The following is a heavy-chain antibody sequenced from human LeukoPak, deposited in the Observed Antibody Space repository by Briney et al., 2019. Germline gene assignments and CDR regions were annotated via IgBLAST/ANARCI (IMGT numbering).Heavy chain of an antibody. CDR2: IKQDGSER. V-gene: IGHV3-7*01. CDR3: ARVGYNQYYFYGMDV. Sequence: GGSLGLSCADSGLTFSSYWMSWVRQAPGKGLEWVANIKQDGSERYYADSVKGRFTISRDNANNSLYLQMNSLRAEDTAVYYCARVGYNQYYFYGMDVWGQGTTVTVSS. D-gene: IGHD5-24*01. CDR1: GLTFSSYW. J-gene: IGHJ6*02.